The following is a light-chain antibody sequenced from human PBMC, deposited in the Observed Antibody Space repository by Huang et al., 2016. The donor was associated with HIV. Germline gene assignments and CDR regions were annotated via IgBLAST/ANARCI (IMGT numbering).Light chain of an antibody. CDR1: QSIGSK. V-gene: IGKV3-15*01. CDR2: NAS. J-gene: IGKJ1*01. CDR3: QQYNDWPRT. Sequence: EIVMTQSPGTLSVSPGEGATLSCRASQSIGSKLAWYQHKPGQAPRLFISNASTRATGIPARFSGSGSGTEFTLTISSLQSEDFAVYYCQQYNDWPRTFGQGTKVEIK.